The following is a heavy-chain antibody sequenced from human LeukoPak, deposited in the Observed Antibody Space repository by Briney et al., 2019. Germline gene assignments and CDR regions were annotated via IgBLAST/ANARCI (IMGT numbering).Heavy chain of an antibody. CDR3: AGDLTGYSPY. CDR1: GFTFSTYS. Sequence: GGSLRLSCAASGFTFSTYSMEWVRQAPGKGLEWVSYISSISSPIYYAESVKGRFTISRDNAKSSLYLQMNSLSDEDTAVYYWAGDLTGYSPYWGQGTLVTVSS. D-gene: IGHD1-26*01. CDR2: ISSISSPI. V-gene: IGHV3-48*02. J-gene: IGHJ4*02.